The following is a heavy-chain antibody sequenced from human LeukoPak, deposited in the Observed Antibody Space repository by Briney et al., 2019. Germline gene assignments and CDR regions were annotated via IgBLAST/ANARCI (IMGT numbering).Heavy chain of an antibody. V-gene: IGHV4-38-2*02. D-gene: IGHD3-22*01. Sequence: SETLFLTCTVSGYSISSGYYWGWIRQPPGKGLEWIGSIYHSGSTYYNPSLKSRVTISVDRSKNQFSLKLSSVTAADTAVYYCARGDRYYYDSSGSGDYFDYWGQGTLVTVSS. CDR1: GYSISSGYY. CDR2: IYHSGST. CDR3: ARGDRYYYDSSGSGDYFDY. J-gene: IGHJ4*02.